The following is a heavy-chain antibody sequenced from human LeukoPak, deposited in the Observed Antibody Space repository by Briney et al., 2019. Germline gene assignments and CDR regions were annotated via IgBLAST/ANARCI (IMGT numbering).Heavy chain of an antibody. V-gene: IGHV3-30*04. J-gene: IGHJ4*02. CDR3: ARELGYYGSGSYLKPFDY. CDR1: GFTFSSYE. Sequence: HPGGSLRLSCAASGFTFSSYEMNWVRQAPGKGLEWMAVISYDGSNKYYADSVKGRFTISRDNSKNTLYLQMNSLRAEDTAVYYCARELGYYGSGSYLKPFDYWGQGTLVTVSS. D-gene: IGHD3-10*01. CDR2: ISYDGSNK.